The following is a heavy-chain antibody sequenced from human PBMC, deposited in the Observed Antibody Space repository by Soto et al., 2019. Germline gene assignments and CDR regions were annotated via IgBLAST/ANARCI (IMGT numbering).Heavy chain of an antibody. D-gene: IGHD4-17*01. CDR1: GYTFTSYY. V-gene: IGHV1-46*01. CDR3: ARPPYMTTVTTGWFDP. J-gene: IGHJ5*02. CDR2: INPSGGST. Sequence: QVQLVQSGAEVKKPGASVKVSCKASGYTFTSYYMHWVRQAPGQGLEWMGIINPSGGSTSYAQKFQGRVTMTXXTXTXXVYMELSSLRSEDTAVYYCARPPYMTTVTTGWFDPWGQGTLVTVSS.